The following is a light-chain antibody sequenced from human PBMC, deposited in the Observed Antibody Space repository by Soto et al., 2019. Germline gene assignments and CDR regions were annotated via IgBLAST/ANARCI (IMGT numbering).Light chain of an antibody. CDR3: SSYTSSSTLV. CDR1: SYDVGYYNY. Sequence: QCALTQPASVSGSPGQSITISCTGTSYDVGYYNYVSWYQQHPGKAPKLMIYDVRYRPSGVSDRFSGSKSGNTASLTLSGLQAEDEADYYCSSYTSSSTLVFGTGTKLTAL. V-gene: IGLV2-14*03. J-gene: IGLJ1*01. CDR2: DVR.